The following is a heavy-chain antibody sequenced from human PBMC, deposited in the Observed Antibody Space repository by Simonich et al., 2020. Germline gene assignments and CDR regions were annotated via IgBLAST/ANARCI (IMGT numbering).Heavy chain of an antibody. CDR3: ARDSYSSWYFDL. CDR2: INPNSGGT. D-gene: IGHD6-13*01. V-gene: IGHV1-2*02. Sequence: QVQLVQSGAEVKKHGASVKVSCKASGYTFTCSYMHWVRQAPGQGLEWRGWINPNSGGTNYAQKFQGRVTMTRDTSISTAYMELSRLRSDDTAVYYCARDSYSSWYFDLWGRGTLVTVSS. J-gene: IGHJ2*01. CDR1: GYTFTCSY.